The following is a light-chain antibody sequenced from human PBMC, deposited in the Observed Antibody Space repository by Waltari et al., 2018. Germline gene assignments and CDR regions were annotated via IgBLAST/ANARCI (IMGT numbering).Light chain of an antibody. CDR3: NSYTSGRTWV. CDR1: SSDVGGNNH. CDR2: DVN. V-gene: IGLV2-14*03. J-gene: IGLJ3*02. Sequence: QSALTQPASVSGSPGQSIIISCTGTSSDVGGNNHVSWFLHHPGKAPKLMFHDVNERPSGVSSRFSGSQSGNTASLTISGLQAEDEAIYYCNSYTSGRTWVFGGGTRLTVL.